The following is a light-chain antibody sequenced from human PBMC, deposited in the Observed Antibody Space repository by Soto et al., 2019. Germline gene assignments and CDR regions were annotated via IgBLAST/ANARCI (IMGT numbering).Light chain of an antibody. J-gene: IGKJ5*01. CDR2: GAY. Sequence: EIVLTQSPGTLSLSPGERATLPCRASQSVSSTYLAWYQHKPGQAPRILIYGAYTRATGIPARFSGSGSGTDFTLTISSLEPEDFAVYYCQQYNNWPLTFGPGTRLEIK. V-gene: IGKV3-20*01. CDR1: QSVSSTY. CDR3: QQYNNWPLT.